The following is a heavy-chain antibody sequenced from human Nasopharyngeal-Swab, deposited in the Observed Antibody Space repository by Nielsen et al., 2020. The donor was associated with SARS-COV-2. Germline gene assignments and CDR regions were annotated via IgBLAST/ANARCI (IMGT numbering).Heavy chain of an antibody. V-gene: IGHV3-23*01. CDR3: AKPISLGVGATTSDY. J-gene: IGHJ4*02. D-gene: IGHD1-26*01. CDR2: ISGSGGST. CDR1: GFTFSSYA. Sequence: GESLKISCAASGFTFSSYAMSWVRQAPGKGLEWVSAISGSGGSTYYADSMKGRFTISRDNSKNTLYLQMNSLRAEDTAVYYCAKPISLGVGATTSDYWGQGTLVTVSS.